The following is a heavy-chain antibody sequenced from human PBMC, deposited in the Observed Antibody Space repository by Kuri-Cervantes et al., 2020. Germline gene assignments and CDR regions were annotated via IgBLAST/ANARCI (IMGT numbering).Heavy chain of an antibody. V-gene: IGHV1-69*13. J-gene: IGHJ6*02. CDR3: VRVSCSGGSCQVKGKKYYYYYYGMDV. D-gene: IGHD2-15*01. Sequence: SVKVSCKASGGTFSSYAIRWVRQAPGQGLEWMGGIIPIFGTANYAQKFQGRVTITADESTSTAYMELSSLRSEDTAVYYCVRVSCSGGSCQVKGKKYYYYYYGMDVWGQGTTVTVSS. CDR1: GGTFSSYA. CDR2: IIPIFGTA.